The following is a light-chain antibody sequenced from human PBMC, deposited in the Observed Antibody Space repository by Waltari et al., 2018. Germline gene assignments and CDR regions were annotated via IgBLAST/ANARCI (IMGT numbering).Light chain of an antibody. Sequence: DIQMTQSPSSLSASVGDRVTITCRARQTITNYINWYQQKSGKAPKLLIYAASSLQSGVPSRFSGSGSGTDFTLTITSLQPEDFATYHCQQSYSTPWTFGQGTKVEIK. V-gene: IGKV1-39*01. CDR2: AAS. J-gene: IGKJ1*01. CDR3: QQSYSTPWT. CDR1: QTITNY.